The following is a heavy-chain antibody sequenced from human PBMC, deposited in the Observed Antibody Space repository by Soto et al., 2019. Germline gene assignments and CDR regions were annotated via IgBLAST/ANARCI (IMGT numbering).Heavy chain of an antibody. D-gene: IGHD6-13*01. CDR3: ARGKGISSSWYGDYYYYGTDV. V-gene: IGHV1-18*01. J-gene: IGHJ6*02. CDR1: CCTFTSYG. CDR2: ISAYNGNT. Sequence: ASVKVASKASCCTFTSYGISWVRQAPGQGLEWMGWISAYNGNTNYAQKLQGRVTMTTDTSTSTAYMELRSLRSDDTAVYYCARGKGISSSWYGDYYYYGTDVWGQGTTVTVPS.